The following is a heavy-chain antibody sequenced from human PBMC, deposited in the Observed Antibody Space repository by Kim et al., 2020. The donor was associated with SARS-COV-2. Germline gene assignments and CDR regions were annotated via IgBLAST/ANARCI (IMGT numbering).Heavy chain of an antibody. CDR3: ARGPYYYGVWFDP. CDR1: GGSFSGYY. J-gene: IGHJ5*02. V-gene: IGHV4-34*01. Sequence: SETLSLTCAVYGGSFSGYYWSWIRQPPGKGLEWIGEINHSGSTNYNPSLKSRVTISVDTSKNQFSLKLSSVTAADTAVYYCARGPYYYGVWFDPWGQGTL. D-gene: IGHD3-10*01. CDR2: INHSGST.